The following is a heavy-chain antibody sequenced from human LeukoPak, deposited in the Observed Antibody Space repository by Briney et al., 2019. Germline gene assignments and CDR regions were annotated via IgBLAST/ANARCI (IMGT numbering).Heavy chain of an antibody. Sequence: PGGSLRLSCAASGFTFSSYAMSWVRQAPGKGLEWVSAISGGGGSTYYADSVKGRFTISRDNSKNTLYLQMNSLRAEDTAVYYCAKDSSSGWYRGYFQHWGQGTLVTVSS. CDR2: ISGGGGST. CDR1: GFTFSSYA. J-gene: IGHJ1*01. D-gene: IGHD6-19*01. CDR3: AKDSSSGWYRGYFQH. V-gene: IGHV3-23*01.